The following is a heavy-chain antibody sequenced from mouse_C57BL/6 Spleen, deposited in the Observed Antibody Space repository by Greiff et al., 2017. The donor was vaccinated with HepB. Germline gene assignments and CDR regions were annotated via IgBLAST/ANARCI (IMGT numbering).Heavy chain of an antibody. CDR2: IDPAKGNT. V-gene: IGHV14-3*01. D-gene: IGHD2-5*01. J-gene: IGHJ4*01. Sequence: EVQLQQSVAELVRPGASVKLSCTASGFNIKNTYMHWVKQRPEQGLEWIGRIDPAKGNTKYAPKFQGKATITADTSSNTAYLQLSSLTSEDNAIYYCSRPYYSNYGDAMDYWGQGTSVTVSS. CDR3: SRPYYSNYGDAMDY. CDR1: GFNIKNTY.